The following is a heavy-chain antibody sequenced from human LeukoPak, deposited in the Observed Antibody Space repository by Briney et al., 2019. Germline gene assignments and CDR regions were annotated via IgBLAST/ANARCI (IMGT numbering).Heavy chain of an antibody. CDR3: ATIGGIGTMVRGVNPIDY. V-gene: IGHV4-59*01. Sequence: SETLSLTCTVSGGSISSYYWSWIRQPPGQGLEWIGYIYYSGSTNYNPSLKSRVTISVDTSKNQFSLKLSSVTAEDTAVYYCATIGGIGTMVRGVNPIDYWGQGTLVTVSS. D-gene: IGHD3-10*01. CDR2: IYYSGST. J-gene: IGHJ4*02. CDR1: GGSISSYY.